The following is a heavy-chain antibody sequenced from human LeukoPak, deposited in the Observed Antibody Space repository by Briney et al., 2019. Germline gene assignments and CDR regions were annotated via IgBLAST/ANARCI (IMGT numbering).Heavy chain of an antibody. Sequence: GGSLRLSCAVSGFQFSRSTMSWVRQAPGKGLEWVAKMKEDGSDIDYVDSVRGRFTISRDNAKNSLYLQMNSLRAEDTAVYYCARDPGRSGGSCYSDYWGQGTLVTVSS. CDR1: GFQFSRST. CDR2: MKEDGSDI. J-gene: IGHJ4*02. CDR3: ARDPGRSGGSCYSDY. D-gene: IGHD2-15*01. V-gene: IGHV3-7*01.